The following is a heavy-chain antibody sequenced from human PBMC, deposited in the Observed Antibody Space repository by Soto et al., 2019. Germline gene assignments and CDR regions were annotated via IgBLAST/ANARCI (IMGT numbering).Heavy chain of an antibody. Sequence: QVQLQESGPGLVKPSGTLSLTCAVSGGSISSSNWWSWVRQPPGKGLEWIGEIYHSGSTNYNPSLKSRVTISVDKSKNQFSLKLSSVTAADTAVYYCARDYPPDPYYYDSSGYYYYGMDVWGQGTTVTVSS. J-gene: IGHJ6*02. CDR2: IYHSGST. V-gene: IGHV4-4*02. CDR1: GGSISSSNW. D-gene: IGHD3-22*01. CDR3: ARDYPPDPYYYDSSGYYYYGMDV.